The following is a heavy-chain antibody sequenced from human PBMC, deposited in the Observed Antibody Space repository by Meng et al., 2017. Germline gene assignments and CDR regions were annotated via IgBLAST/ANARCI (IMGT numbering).Heavy chain of an antibody. CDR3: AREVPAATVQWFSTPQNWFDP. Sequence: GESLKISCAASGFTFSSYSMNWVRQAPGKGLEWVSSISSSSSYIYYADSVKGRFTISRDNAKNSLYLQMNSLRAEDTAVYYCAREVPAATVQWFSTPQNWFDPWGQGTLVTVSS. CDR2: ISSSSSYI. CDR1: GFTFSSYS. J-gene: IGHJ5*02. V-gene: IGHV3-21*01. D-gene: IGHD2-2*01.